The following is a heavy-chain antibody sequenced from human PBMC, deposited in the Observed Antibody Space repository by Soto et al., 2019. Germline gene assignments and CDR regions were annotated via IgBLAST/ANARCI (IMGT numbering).Heavy chain of an antibody. Sequence: EVQLVESGGGLVQPGGSLRLSCAASGFSFSIYSMNWVCQAPGKGLEWVSYISSSSSTIYYADSVKGRFTISRDSAENSLYLQMSRLTVEDTAVYYCARRRLGEDAFDIWGQGTMVTVSS. V-gene: IGHV3-48*01. CDR1: GFSFSIYS. J-gene: IGHJ3*02. CDR2: ISSSSSTI. CDR3: ARRRLGEDAFDI. D-gene: IGHD3-16*01.